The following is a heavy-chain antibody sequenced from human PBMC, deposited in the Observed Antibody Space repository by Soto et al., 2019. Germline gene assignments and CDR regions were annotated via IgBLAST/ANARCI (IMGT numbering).Heavy chain of an antibody. D-gene: IGHD2-2*01. J-gene: IGHJ5*02. V-gene: IGHV4-30-4*01. CDR2: ISYSGST. CDR1: GGSISSGDYY. Sequence: QVQLQESGPGLVKPSQTLSLTCTVSGGSISSGDYYWSWIRQPPGKGLEWIGYISYSGSTYYNPSLKSRVTISLDTSKNQFSLKLSSVTAADTAVYYCASRVVWGWSDWFDPWGQGTLVTVSS. CDR3: ASRVVWGWSDWFDP.